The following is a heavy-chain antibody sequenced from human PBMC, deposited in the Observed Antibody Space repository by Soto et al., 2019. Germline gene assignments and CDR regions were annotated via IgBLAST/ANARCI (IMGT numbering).Heavy chain of an antibody. V-gene: IGHV3-33*01. D-gene: IGHD3-3*01. J-gene: IGHJ6*02. CDR2: IWYDGSNK. Sequence: PGGSLRLSCAASGFTFSSYGMHWVRQAPGKGLEWVAVIWYDGSNKYYADSVKGRFTISRDNSKNTLYLQMNSLRAEDTAVYYCARDLAIFGVVTPYYGMDVWGQGTTVTVSS. CDR3: ARDLAIFGVVTPYYGMDV. CDR1: GFTFSSYG.